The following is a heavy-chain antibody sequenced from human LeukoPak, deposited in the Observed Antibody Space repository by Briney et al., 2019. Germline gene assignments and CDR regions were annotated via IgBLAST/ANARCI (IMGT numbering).Heavy chain of an antibody. CDR2: IYISGST. CDR3: ARDREYPGLFDY. Sequence: SETLSLTCTVSGGSISGYYWSWIRQPAGKKLEWIGHIYISGSTNYNPSLKSRVTMSVDTSKNHFSPKLSSVTAADTAVYYCARDREYPGLFDYWGQGILVTVSS. V-gene: IGHV4-4*07. J-gene: IGHJ4*02. D-gene: IGHD3-10*01. CDR1: GGSISGYY.